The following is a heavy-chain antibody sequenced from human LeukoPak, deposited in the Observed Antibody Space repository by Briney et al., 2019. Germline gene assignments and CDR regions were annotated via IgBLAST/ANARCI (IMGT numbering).Heavy chain of an antibody. J-gene: IGHJ4*02. V-gene: IGHV3-66*02. CDR1: GFTVSSNY. CDR2: IYGGGST. D-gene: IGHD4-17*01. Sequence: GGSLRLSCAASGFTVSSNYMSWVRQAPGKGLEWVSVIYGGGSTYYADSVKGRFTISRDNSKNTLYLQMNSLRAEDTAVYYCARPHDYGDYVRDYWGQGTLVTVSS. CDR3: ARPHDYGDYVRDY.